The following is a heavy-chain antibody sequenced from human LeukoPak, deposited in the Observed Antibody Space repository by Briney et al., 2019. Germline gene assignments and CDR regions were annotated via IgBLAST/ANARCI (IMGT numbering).Heavy chain of an antibody. Sequence: ASVKVSCKASGGTFNKNDINWVRQAPGQGLEWMGWISGSNGNTNYAQKLQGRVTMTTDTSTGTAYMELRSLRSDDTAVYYCARSGRGTYYYFDYWGQGTLVTVSS. CDR2: ISGSNGNT. V-gene: IGHV1-18*01. J-gene: IGHJ4*02. D-gene: IGHD1-26*01. CDR3: ARSGRGTYYYFDY. CDR1: GGTFNKND.